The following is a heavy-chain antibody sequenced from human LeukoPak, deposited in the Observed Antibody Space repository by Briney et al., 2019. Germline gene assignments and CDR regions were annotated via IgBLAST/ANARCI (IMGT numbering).Heavy chain of an antibody. CDR3: ARGDVDTAMVDY. J-gene: IGHJ4*02. Sequence: SETLSLTCAVYGGSFSGYYWSWIRRPPGKGLEWIGEINHSGSTNYNPSLKSRVTISVDTSKNQFSLKLSSVTAADTAVYYCARGDVDTAMVDYWGQGTLVTVSS. CDR1: GGSFSGYY. CDR2: INHSGST. V-gene: IGHV4-34*01. D-gene: IGHD5-18*01.